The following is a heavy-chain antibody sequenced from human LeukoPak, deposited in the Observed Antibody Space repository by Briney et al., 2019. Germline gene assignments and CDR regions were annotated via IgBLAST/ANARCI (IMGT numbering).Heavy chain of an antibody. CDR3: VGGIGWLPDH. D-gene: IGHD5-12*01. CDR1: GFTFSSYS. Sequence: GGSLRLSCAASGFTFSSYSMNWVRQAPGKGLEWVSSISSSSSYIYYADSVKGRFTISRDNAKNSLHLQMNSLRDEDTAVYFCVGGIGWLPDHWGQGTLVTVSS. J-gene: IGHJ4*02. CDR2: ISSSSSYI. V-gene: IGHV3-21*04.